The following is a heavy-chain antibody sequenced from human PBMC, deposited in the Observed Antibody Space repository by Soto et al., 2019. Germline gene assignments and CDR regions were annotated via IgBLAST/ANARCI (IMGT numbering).Heavy chain of an antibody. CDR1: GFTFINQV. CDR3: ANVPEYNFWSGYRYYFDY. J-gene: IGHJ4*02. D-gene: IGHD3-3*01. V-gene: IGHV3-23*01. Sequence: GGSLRLACAASGFTFINQVVNLCGQAPLKGREWVSAINGGGGSTFYADSVKGRFTISRDNSKNTLYLQMHSLRAGDTAVYYCANVPEYNFWSGYRYYFDYWGQGTLVTVSS. CDR2: INGGGGST.